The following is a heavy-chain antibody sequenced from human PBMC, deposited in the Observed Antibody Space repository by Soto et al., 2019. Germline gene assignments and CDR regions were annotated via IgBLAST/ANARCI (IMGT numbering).Heavy chain of an antibody. CDR2: INNRGDET. Sequence: PGGSLRLSCGDSGITFSRYAMTWVRQTPGKGLEWVSAINNRGDETFYADSVKGRFTISRDNSKNTLYLQMNSLRAEDTAVYYCAKAPMIVVVITYWGQGTLVTSPQ. CDR3: AKAPMIVVVITY. J-gene: IGHJ4*02. D-gene: IGHD3-22*01. CDR1: GITFSRYA. V-gene: IGHV3-23*01.